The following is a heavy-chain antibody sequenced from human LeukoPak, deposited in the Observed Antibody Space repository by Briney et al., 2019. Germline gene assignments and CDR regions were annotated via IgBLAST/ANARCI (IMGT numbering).Heavy chain of an antibody. CDR3: TRRPERYFQP. CDR1: GFSFSGSF. Sequence: PGGFLRLSCAGSGFSFSGSFVQWVRQPSGKGLGWVGRGRSEIWKYATTYAASVKGRFSIFRGDSRNMAYLQMNSLKTEDTGVYYCTRRPERYFQPWGQGSVVTVSS. V-gene: IGHV3-73*01. J-gene: IGHJ1*01. CDR2: GRSEIWKYAT.